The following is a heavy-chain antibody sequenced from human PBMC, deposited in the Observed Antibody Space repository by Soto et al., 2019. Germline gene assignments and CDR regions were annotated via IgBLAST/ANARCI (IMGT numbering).Heavy chain of an antibody. Sequence: EVQLLESGGGLVQPGGSLRLSCAASGFTFSSYAMSWVRQAPGKGLEWVSAISGRGGSTYYADSVKGRFTISRDNSKNTLYLQMNSLRAEDTAVYYCAKLWGEDGYNFPDYWGQGTLVTVSS. CDR2: ISGRGGST. J-gene: IGHJ4*02. V-gene: IGHV3-23*01. CDR3: AKLWGEDGYNFPDY. CDR1: GFTFSSYA. D-gene: IGHD5-12*01.